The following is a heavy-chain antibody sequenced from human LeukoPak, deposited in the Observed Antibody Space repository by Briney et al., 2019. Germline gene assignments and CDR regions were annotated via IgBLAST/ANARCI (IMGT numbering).Heavy chain of an antibody. D-gene: IGHD3-3*01. V-gene: IGHV4-34*01. CDR1: GGSFSGYY. Sequence: SETLSLTCAVYGGSFSGYYWSWIRQPPGKGLEWIGEINHSGSTNYNPSLKSRVTISVDTSKNQFSLKLSSVTAADTAVYYCARGAAYYDFWSGCLDCPMDYFDYWGQGTLVTVSS. CDR3: ARGAAYYDFWSGCLDCPMDYFDY. J-gene: IGHJ4*02. CDR2: INHSGST.